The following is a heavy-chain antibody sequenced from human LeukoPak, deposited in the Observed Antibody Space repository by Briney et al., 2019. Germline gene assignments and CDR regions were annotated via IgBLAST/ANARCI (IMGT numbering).Heavy chain of an antibody. Sequence: GESLKISCKGSGYSFTSYWIGWVRQMPGKGLEWMGTIYPGDSDTRYSPSFQGQVTISADKSISTAYLQWSSLKASDTAMYYCARVGYCSGGSCYGFDYWGQGTLVTVSS. V-gene: IGHV5-51*01. J-gene: IGHJ4*02. CDR2: IYPGDSDT. CDR1: GYSFTSYW. D-gene: IGHD2-15*01. CDR3: ARVGYCSGGSCYGFDY.